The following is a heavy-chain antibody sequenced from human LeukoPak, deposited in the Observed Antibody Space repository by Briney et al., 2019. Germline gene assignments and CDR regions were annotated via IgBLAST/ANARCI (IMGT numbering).Heavy chain of an antibody. J-gene: IGHJ6*04. CDR3: ARAVRVRGMDV. CDR1: GGSISSSNW. V-gene: IGHV4-4*02. Sequence: PSETLSLTCAVSGGSISSSNWWSWVRQPPGKGVEWIGEIYHSGSTNYNPSLKSRVTISVDTSKNQFSLKLSSVTAADTAVYYCARAVRVRGMDVWGKGTTVTVSS. CDR2: IYHSGST.